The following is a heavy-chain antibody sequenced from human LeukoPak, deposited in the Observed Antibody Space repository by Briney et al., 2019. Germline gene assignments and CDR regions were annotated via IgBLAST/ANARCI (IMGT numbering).Heavy chain of an antibody. CDR3: ARHTATTRHGMDV. CDR2: IYSSGST. J-gene: IGHJ6*02. V-gene: IGHV4-4*07. Sequence: PSETLSLTCTVSGGTMTNYYWSWIRQPAGKELEWIGRIYSSGSTNYNPSLKSRVTMSVDTSKNQFSLKLSSVTAADTAVYYCARHTATTRHGMDVWGQGTTVTVSS. D-gene: IGHD1-7*01. CDR1: GGTMTNYY.